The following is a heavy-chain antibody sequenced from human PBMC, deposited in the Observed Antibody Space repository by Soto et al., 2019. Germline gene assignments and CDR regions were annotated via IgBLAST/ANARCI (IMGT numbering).Heavy chain of an antibody. CDR1: GYTFXXXX. Sequence: QVQLVQSGAEVKKPGASVKVSCKASGYTFXXXXXXXXXXXXXXXXXWMGWISAYNGNTNYAQKLQGRVTMTTDTXXXXXXXXXXXXXXXXXXXXXXXXXXXXXXXXXXDYWGQGTLVTVSS. J-gene: IGHJ4*02. V-gene: IGHV1-18*01. CDR3: XXXXXXXXXXXXDY. CDR2: ISAYNGNT.